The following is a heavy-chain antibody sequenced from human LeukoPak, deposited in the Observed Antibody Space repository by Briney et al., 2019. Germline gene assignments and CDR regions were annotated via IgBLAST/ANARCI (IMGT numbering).Heavy chain of an antibody. J-gene: IGHJ3*02. Sequence: SETLSLTCTVSGGSISSYYWSWIRQPPGKGLEWIGYIYYGGSTNYNPSLKSRVTISVDTSKNQFSLKLSSVTAADTAVYYCASGHVIAAGGFGIWGQGTMVTVSS. CDR3: ASGHVIAAGGFGI. D-gene: IGHD2/OR15-2a*01. CDR1: GGSISSYY. CDR2: IYYGGST. V-gene: IGHV4-59*01.